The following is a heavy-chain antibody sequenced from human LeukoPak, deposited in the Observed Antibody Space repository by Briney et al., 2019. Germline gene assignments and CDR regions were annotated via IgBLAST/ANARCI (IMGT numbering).Heavy chain of an antibody. Sequence: GASVKVSCKVSGYTLTELSMHWVRQAPGKGLESMGGFDPEVGETMYAQKFQGRVTLTEDISTDKAYMDLSSLRSEATAVYSCANRVRSGYFAVWGQGTMVTVSS. CDR1: GYTLTELS. J-gene: IGHJ3*01. V-gene: IGHV1-24*01. CDR2: FDPEVGET. CDR3: ANRVRSGYFAV. D-gene: IGHD3-22*01.